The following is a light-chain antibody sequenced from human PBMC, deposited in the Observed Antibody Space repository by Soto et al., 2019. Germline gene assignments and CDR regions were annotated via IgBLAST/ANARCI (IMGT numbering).Light chain of an antibody. Sequence: DIQMTQSPSSLSASVGDRVTISCRAIQDINNYLAWYQQKPGKAPKLLIYAASTLQSGVPSRFSGSGSGTAFTLTISSLQPEDVATYYCQRHNSAPPVTFGPGTKVD. CDR2: AAS. V-gene: IGKV1-27*01. CDR1: QDINNY. CDR3: QRHNSAPPVT. J-gene: IGKJ3*01.